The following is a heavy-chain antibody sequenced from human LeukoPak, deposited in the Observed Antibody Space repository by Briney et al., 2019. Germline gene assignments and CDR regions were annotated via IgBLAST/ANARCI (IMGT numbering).Heavy chain of an antibody. CDR3: AIALDY. CDR2: ISHSGSSI. Sequence: GGSLRLSCVASGFTFSNYLMNWVRQAPEKGLEWVSGISHSGSSIYYVDSVKGRFTISRDNSKNTLYLQMDRLRVEDTAVYYCAIALDYWGQGALVTVSS. J-gene: IGHJ4*02. V-gene: IGHV3-23*01. CDR1: GFTFSNYL.